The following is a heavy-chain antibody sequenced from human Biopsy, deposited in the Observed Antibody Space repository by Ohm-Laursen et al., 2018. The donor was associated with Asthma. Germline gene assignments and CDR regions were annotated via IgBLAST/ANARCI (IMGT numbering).Heavy chain of an antibody. D-gene: IGHD6-19*01. CDR1: GGSISSFY. J-gene: IGHJ4*02. CDR2: VSHTGST. CDR3: VRAVRNEQWLAPFDY. Sequence: SETLSLTCSVYGGSISSFYWSWIRQSPEKGLEYIGDVSHTGSTNYNPSLKSRITMSVDTSKNRMFLELTSVTAADTAIYYCVRAVRNEQWLAPFDYWGQGKPVTVSS. V-gene: IGHV4-59*01.